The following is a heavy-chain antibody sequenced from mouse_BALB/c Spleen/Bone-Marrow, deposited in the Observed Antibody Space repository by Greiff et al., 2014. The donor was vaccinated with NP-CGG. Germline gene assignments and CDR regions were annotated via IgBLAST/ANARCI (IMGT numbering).Heavy chain of an antibody. D-gene: IGHD1-1*01. CDR3: ARYRYYGSSYAMDY. V-gene: IGHV14-3*02. CDR1: GFNIKDTY. J-gene: IGHJ4*01. CDR2: IDPANGNT. Sequence: EVMLVESGAELVKPGASVKLSCTASGFNIKDTYMHWVMQRPEQGLEWIGRIDPANGNTKYDPKFQGKATITADTSSNTAYLQLSSLTSEDTAVDYCARYRYYGSSYAMDYWGQGTSVTVSS.